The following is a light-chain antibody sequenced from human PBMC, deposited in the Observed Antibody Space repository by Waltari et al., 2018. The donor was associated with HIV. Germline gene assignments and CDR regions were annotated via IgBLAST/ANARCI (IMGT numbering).Light chain of an antibody. CDR3: QQYNRYST. V-gene: IGKV1-5*03. J-gene: IGKJ1*01. CDR1: QSISSR. CDR2: KAS. Sequence: DIQMTQSPSTLSASVGDRVTITCRASQSISSRLAWYQQKPGKAPKLLIYKASTLESGVPSRFSGSGSGTEFTLTISSLQPDDFATYYCQQYNRYSTFGQGTKVEIK.